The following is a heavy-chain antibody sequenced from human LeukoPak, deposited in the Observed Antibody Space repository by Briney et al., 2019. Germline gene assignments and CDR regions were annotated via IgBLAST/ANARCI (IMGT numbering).Heavy chain of an antibody. D-gene: IGHD2-2*01. V-gene: IGHV3-23*01. CDR3: AKVPAAMRGMDY. J-gene: IGHJ4*02. CDR2: ISGSGGST. Sequence: SGGTLRLSCAASGFTFSSYGMSWVRQAPGKGLEWVSAISGSGGSTYYADSVKGRFTISRDNSKNTLYLQMNSLRAEDTAVYYCAKVPAAMRGMDYWGQGTLVTVSS. CDR1: GFTFSSYG.